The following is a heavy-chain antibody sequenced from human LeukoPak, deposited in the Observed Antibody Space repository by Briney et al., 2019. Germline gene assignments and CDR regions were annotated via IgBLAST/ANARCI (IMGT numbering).Heavy chain of an antibody. V-gene: IGHV3-21*01. D-gene: IGHD1-26*01. Sequence: PGGSLRLSCAASGFTFSSYSMNWVRQAPGKGLEWVSSISSSSSYIYYADSVKGRFTISRDNAKNSLYLQMNSLRAEETAVYYCARFRIVGATSDAFDIWGQGTMVTVSS. CDR2: ISSSSSYI. CDR1: GFTFSSYS. J-gene: IGHJ3*02. CDR3: ARFRIVGATSDAFDI.